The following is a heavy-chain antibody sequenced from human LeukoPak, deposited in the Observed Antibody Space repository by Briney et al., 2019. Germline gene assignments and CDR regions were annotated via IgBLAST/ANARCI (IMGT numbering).Heavy chain of an antibody. Sequence: PGGSLRLSCAASGFTFSSYSMNWVRQAPGKGLEWVSSISSSSSYIYYADSVKGRFTISRDNAKNSLYLQVNSLRAEDTAVYYCARGSAAAGTGDDYWGQGTLVTVSS. J-gene: IGHJ4*02. V-gene: IGHV3-21*01. CDR3: ARGSAAAGTGDDY. CDR1: GFTFSSYS. D-gene: IGHD6-13*01. CDR2: ISSSSSYI.